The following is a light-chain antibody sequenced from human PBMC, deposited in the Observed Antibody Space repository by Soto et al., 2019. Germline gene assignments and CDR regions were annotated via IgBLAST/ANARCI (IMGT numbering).Light chain of an antibody. V-gene: IGKV3-20*01. Sequence: EIVLTQSPGTLSLSPGERATLSCRASQSVSSNYLAWYQQKPGQAPRLLIYGASSRATGIPDRFSGSGSGTDFTLTISRLEPEDFAVYYCQQYDTSPPRVTFGQGTRREIK. J-gene: IGKJ5*01. CDR1: QSVSSNY. CDR2: GAS. CDR3: QQYDTSPPRVT.